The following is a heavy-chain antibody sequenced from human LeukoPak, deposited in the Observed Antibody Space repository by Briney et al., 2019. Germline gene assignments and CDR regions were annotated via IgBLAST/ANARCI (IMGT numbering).Heavy chain of an antibody. CDR1: GFTFSSYS. Sequence: PGGSLRLSCAASGFTFSSYSMNWVRQAPGKGLEWVSSISSSSSYIYYADSVKGRFTISRDNAKNSLYLQMNSLRAEDTALYYCAKGSQQLVSDYFDYWGQGTLVTVSS. CDR3: AKGSQQLVSDYFDY. J-gene: IGHJ4*02. V-gene: IGHV3-21*04. D-gene: IGHD6-6*01. CDR2: ISSSSSYI.